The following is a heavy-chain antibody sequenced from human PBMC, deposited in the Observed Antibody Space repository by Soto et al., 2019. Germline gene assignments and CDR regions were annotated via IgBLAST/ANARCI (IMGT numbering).Heavy chain of an antibody. CDR2: ISGSGGST. J-gene: IGHJ4*02. D-gene: IGHD6-19*01. CDR1: GFTFSSYA. Sequence: PGGSLRLSCAASGFTFSSYAMSWVRQAPGKGLEWVSAISGSGGSTYYADSVKGRFTISRDNSKNTLYLQMNSLRAEDTAVYYCAKSLKGGWPLRVHFDYWGQGTLVTVSS. CDR3: AKSLKGGWPLRVHFDY. V-gene: IGHV3-23*01.